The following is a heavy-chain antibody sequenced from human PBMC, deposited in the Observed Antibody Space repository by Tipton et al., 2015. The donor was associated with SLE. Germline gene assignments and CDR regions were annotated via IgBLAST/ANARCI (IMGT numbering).Heavy chain of an antibody. CDR1: GGSVSSSSYY. Sequence: TLSLTCTVSGGSVSSSSYYWGWIRQPPGKGLEWIGSIYYSGSTYYNPSLKSRVTISVDTSKNQFSLKLSSVTAADTAVYYCARRLNSPPPVLIDDFDIWGQGTMVTVS. J-gene: IGHJ3*02. D-gene: IGHD3-9*01. CDR2: IYYSGST. V-gene: IGHV4-39*01. CDR3: ARRLNSPPPVLIDDFDI.